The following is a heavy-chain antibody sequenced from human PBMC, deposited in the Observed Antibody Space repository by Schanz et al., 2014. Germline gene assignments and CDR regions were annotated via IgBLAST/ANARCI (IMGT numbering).Heavy chain of an antibody. Sequence: QVHLVESGGGVVQPGGSLRLSCAASGFIFSSYGMHWVRQAPGKGLEWVTFIRFDGSDKYYADSVKGRFSVSRDNSKNTLYLQMNSLRADDTAVYYCAKDQLANYRGSGYNWFDPWGQGTLVTVSS. CDR1: GFIFSSYG. J-gene: IGHJ5*02. D-gene: IGHD3-10*01. V-gene: IGHV3-30*02. CDR3: AKDQLANYRGSGYNWFDP. CDR2: IRFDGSDK.